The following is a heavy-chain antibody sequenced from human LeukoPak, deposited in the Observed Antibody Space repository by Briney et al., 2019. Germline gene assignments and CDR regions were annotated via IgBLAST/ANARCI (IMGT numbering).Heavy chain of an antibody. Sequence: SVKVSCKASGGTFSSYAISWVRQAPGQGLEWMGGIIPIFGTANYAQKFQGRVTITADESTSTAYMELSSLRSEDTAVYYCARDKPGYSGYDSLDYWGQGTLVTVSS. CDR1: GGTFSSYA. D-gene: IGHD5-12*01. CDR3: ARDKPGYSGYDSLDY. V-gene: IGHV1-69*13. J-gene: IGHJ4*02. CDR2: IIPIFGTA.